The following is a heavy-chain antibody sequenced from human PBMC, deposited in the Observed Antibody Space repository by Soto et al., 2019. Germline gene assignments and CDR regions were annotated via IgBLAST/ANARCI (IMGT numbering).Heavy chain of an antibody. V-gene: IGHV3-21*01. CDR3: ARVGSPGYCSGGYCPPPDY. CDR1: VFTFSTST. D-gene: IGHD2-15*01. CDR2: ISSSSTYT. J-gene: IGHJ4*02. Sequence: PWWSLRLSCSASVFTFSTSTMNWFRQAPGQGLEWVSSISSSSTYTYYAASVKGRFTISRDNAKNSLYLQMNSLRAEDTAVYYCARVGSPGYCSGGYCPPPDYWGQGTLVTVSS.